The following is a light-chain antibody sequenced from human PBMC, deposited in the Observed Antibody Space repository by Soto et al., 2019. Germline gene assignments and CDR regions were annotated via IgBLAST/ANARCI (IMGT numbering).Light chain of an antibody. J-gene: IGKJ1*01. CDR1: QSVTSNY. Sequence: EIVLTQSPGTLSLSPGERATLSCRASQSVTSNYLAWYQQKPGQAPRLLIYGASSRATGIPDRFSGSGSGTDFTLSISRLEPEDFAVYYCQQYNKWPWTFGQGTKVEIK. CDR2: GAS. V-gene: IGKV3-20*01. CDR3: QQYNKWPWT.